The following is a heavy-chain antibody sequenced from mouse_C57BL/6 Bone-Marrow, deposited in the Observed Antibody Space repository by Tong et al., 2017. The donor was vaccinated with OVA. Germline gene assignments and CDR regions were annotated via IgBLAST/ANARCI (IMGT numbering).Heavy chain of an antibody. CDR2: FTMYSDAT. CDR1: YFAFMASA. V-gene: IGHV1-49*01. CDR3: ARKGISILYDGFAY. Sequence: LQESGAKLVRPGSSVKLSCKDSYFAFMASAMHWVKQRPGHGLEWIGSFTMYSDATEYSENFKGKATLTANTSSSTAYMELSSLTSEDSAVYYCARKGISILYDGFAYWGQGTLVTVSA. J-gene: IGHJ3*01. D-gene: IGHD2-12*01.